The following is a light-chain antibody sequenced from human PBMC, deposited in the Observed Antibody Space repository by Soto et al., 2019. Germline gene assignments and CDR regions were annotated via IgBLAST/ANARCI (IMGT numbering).Light chain of an antibody. Sequence: EIVMTQSPATLSVSLGERVTLSCRASQSVSSYLAWYQQKPGQAPRLLISDASTRATDIPDRFSGSGLGTDFTLTISSLQSTDLAVYYCLQYSTWPPLYTFGQGTKLEIK. CDR2: DAS. V-gene: IGKV3-15*01. J-gene: IGKJ2*01. CDR1: QSVSSY. CDR3: LQYSTWPPLYT.